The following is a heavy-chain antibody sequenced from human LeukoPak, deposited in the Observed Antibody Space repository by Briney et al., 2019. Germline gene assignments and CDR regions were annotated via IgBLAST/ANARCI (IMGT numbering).Heavy chain of an antibody. CDR1: GFTFSSYG. J-gene: IGHJ6*03. CDR2: ISYDGSNK. Sequence: TGGSLRLSCAASGFTFSSYGIHWVRQAPGKGLEWVAVISYDGSNKYNVDSVKGRFTISRDNSKSTLYLQMNSLRAEDTAVYYCARDSLPAPPYMDVWGKGTTVTISS. V-gene: IGHV3-30*03. CDR3: ARDSLPAPPYMDV. D-gene: IGHD2-2*01.